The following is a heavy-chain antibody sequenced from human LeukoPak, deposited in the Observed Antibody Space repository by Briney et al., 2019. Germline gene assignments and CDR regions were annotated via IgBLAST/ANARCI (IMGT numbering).Heavy chain of an antibody. D-gene: IGHD2-2*01. CDR3: ARVCSSTSCSNDY. J-gene: IGHJ4*02. Sequence: KASETLSLTCTVSGGSISSSSYFWGWIRQPPGKGLEWIGTIYYSGSTYYNPSLKSRVTISVDTSKNQFPLKLSSVTAADTAVYYCARVCSSTSCSNDYWGQGTLVTVSS. V-gene: IGHV4-39*01. CDR2: IYYSGST. CDR1: GGSISSSSYF.